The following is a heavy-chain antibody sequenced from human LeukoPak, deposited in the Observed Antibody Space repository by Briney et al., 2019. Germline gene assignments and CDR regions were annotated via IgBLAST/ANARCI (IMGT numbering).Heavy chain of an antibody. V-gene: IGHV4-4*02. J-gene: IGHJ4*01. CDR1: GVSISSTNW. Sequence: PSETLSLTCDVSGVSISSTNWWSWVRQPPGKGLEWIGEMYHSGNTNYNPSLKSRVTISVDKSKNQFSLKLSSVTAADTAVYYCARSHFGWLLSLDYWGHGTLVTVSS. CDR3: ARSHFGWLLSLDY. D-gene: IGHD3-9*01. CDR2: MYHSGNT.